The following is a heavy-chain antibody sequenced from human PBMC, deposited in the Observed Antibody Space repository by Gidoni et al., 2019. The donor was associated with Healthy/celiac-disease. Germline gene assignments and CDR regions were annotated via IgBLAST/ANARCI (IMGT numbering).Heavy chain of an antibody. V-gene: IGHV1-69*01. CDR3: ARDHPTAAAGTSYWYFDL. CDR2: IIPIFGTA. D-gene: IGHD6-13*01. Sequence: QVQLVQSGAEVTKPGSSVKVSCKASAGTFSSYAISWGRQAPGQGLGWMGGIIPIFGTANYAQKFQGRVTITAEEYTRTAYMELSSLRSEDTAVYYCARDHPTAAAGTSYWYFDLWGRGTLVTVSS. J-gene: IGHJ2*01. CDR1: AGTFSSYA.